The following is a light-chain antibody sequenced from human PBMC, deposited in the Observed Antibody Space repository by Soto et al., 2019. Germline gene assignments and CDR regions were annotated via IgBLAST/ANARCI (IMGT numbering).Light chain of an antibody. Sequence: DIQMTQSPSSLSASVGARVTITCRASQGISNYLAWYQQKPGKVPKLLIYAASTLQSGVASRFSGSGSGTDFTLTISSLQPEDVATDYCQKYNSAPYTFGQGTKLEIK. CDR1: QGISNY. CDR3: QKYNSAPYT. V-gene: IGKV1-27*01. CDR2: AAS. J-gene: IGKJ2*01.